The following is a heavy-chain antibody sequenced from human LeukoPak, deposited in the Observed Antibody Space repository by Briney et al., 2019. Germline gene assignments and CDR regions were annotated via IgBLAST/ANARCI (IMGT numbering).Heavy chain of an antibody. CDR1: GFTVKNNY. V-gene: IGHV3-53*01. CDR2: IYGGGST. J-gene: IGHJ6*02. Sequence: PGGSLRLSCGASGFTVKNNYMNWVRQAPGKGLEWVSVIYGGGSTYYADSVKGRFTISRDNSKNTLYLQMNSLRADDTAVYYCARDPHYYYGMDVWGQGTTVTVSS. CDR3: ARDPHYYYGMDV.